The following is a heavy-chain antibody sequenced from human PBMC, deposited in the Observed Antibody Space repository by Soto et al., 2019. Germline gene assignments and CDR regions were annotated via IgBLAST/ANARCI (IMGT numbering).Heavy chain of an antibody. D-gene: IGHD1-26*01. J-gene: IGHJ3*02. V-gene: IGHV3-33*01. Sequence: QVQLVESGGGVVQPGRSLRLSCAASGFTFSSYGMHWVRQAPGKGLEWVAVIWYDGSNKYYADSVKGRFTISRDNSKNTLYLQMNSLRAEDTAVYYCAREYSREDAFDIWGQGTMVTVSS. CDR1: GFTFSSYG. CDR2: IWYDGSNK. CDR3: AREYSREDAFDI.